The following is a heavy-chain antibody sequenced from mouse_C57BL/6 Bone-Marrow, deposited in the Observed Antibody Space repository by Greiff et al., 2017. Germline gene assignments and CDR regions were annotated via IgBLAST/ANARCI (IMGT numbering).Heavy chain of an antibody. CDR1: GYAFSSSW. J-gene: IGHJ3*01. CDR3: EGPAWFAY. CDR2: IYPGDGDT. V-gene: IGHV1-82*01. Sequence: QVQLQQSGPELVKPGASVKISCKASGYAFSSSWMNWVKQRPGKGLEWIGRIYPGDGDTNYNGKFKGKATLTADKSSSTAYMQLSSLTSEDSAVYFCEGPAWFAYWGQGTLVTVSA.